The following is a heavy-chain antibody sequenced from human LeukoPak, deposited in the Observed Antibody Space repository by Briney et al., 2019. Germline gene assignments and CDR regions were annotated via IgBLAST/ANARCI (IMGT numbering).Heavy chain of an antibody. CDR2: ISSSSSYI. Sequence: GGSLRLSCAASGFTFSSYSMNWVRQAPGRGLEWVSSISSSSSYIYYADSVKGRFTISRDNAKNSLYLQMNSLRAEDTAVYYCARANGRYCSGGSCYSFDYWGQGTLVTVSS. V-gene: IGHV3-21*01. J-gene: IGHJ4*02. CDR3: ARANGRYCSGGSCYSFDY. CDR1: GFTFSSYS. D-gene: IGHD2-15*01.